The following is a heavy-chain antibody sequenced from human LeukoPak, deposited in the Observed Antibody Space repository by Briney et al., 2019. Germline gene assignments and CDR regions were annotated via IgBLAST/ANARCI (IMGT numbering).Heavy chain of an antibody. CDR2: IYYSGST. D-gene: IGHD2-2*01. J-gene: IGHJ4*02. V-gene: IGHV4-39*01. CDR3: ASSDIVAVPAAMNY. CDR1: GGSISSSSYY. Sequence: SETLSLTCTVSGGSISSSSYYWGWIRQPPGKGLEWIGSIYYSGSTYYNPSLKSRVTISVDTSKNQFSLKLSSVTAADTAVYYCASSDIVAVPAAMNYWGQGTLVTVSS.